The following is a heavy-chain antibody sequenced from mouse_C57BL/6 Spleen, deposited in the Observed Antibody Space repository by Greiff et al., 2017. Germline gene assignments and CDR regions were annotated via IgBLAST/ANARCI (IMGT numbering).Heavy chain of an antibody. CDR3: AGRGVYGNAWFAY. J-gene: IGHJ3*01. Sequence: EVKLVESGGGLVKPGGSLKLSCAASGFTFSDYGMHWVRQAPEKGLEWVAYISSGSSTIYYADTVKGRFTISRDHAKHTLFLQMTSLRSEDTAVDYCAGRGVYGNAWFAYWGQGTLVTVSA. CDR1: GFTFSDYG. CDR2: ISSGSSTI. V-gene: IGHV5-17*01. D-gene: IGHD2-1*01.